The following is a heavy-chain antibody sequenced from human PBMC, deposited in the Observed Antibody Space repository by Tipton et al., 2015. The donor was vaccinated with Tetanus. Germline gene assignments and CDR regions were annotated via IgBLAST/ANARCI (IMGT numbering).Heavy chain of an antibody. CDR1: GFTFSDYY. CDR3: ARGQRYFPY. V-gene: IGHV3-11*01. CDR2: ISTNGGTI. D-gene: IGHD1-14*01. J-gene: IGHJ4*02. Sequence: SLRLSCTASGFTFSDYYMSWIRQTPGKGLEWVSYISTNGGTIYYADSVKGRFTISRDNAKNSLYLQMYSLRAGDSAVYYCARGQRYFPYWGQGTLVTVSS.